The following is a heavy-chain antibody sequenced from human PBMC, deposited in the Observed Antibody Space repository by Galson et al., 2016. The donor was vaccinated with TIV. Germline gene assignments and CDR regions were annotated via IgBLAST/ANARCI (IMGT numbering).Heavy chain of an antibody. CDR2: ISASHSTI. Sequence: SLRLSCAASGFTFSVYSMNWIRQAPGKGLEWVSYISASHSTIYYADSVKGRVTISRDNAKKSLYLQMDSLRAEDTAVYYCARTVSRGGFYYSGMDVWGQGTTVTVSS. J-gene: IGHJ6*02. D-gene: IGHD2/OR15-2a*01. CDR1: GFTFSVYS. CDR3: ARTVSRGGFYYSGMDV. V-gene: IGHV3-48*01.